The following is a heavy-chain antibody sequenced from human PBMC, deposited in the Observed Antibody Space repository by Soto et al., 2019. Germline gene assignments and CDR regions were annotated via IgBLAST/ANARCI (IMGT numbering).Heavy chain of an antibody. J-gene: IGHJ6*02. Sequence: SVKVPCKASGGTFSSYTISWVRQAPGQGLEWMGRIIPILGIANYAQKFQGWVTMTRDTSISAAYMELSRLRSDDTAVYYCARAAPRTRYSGMDVWGQGTTVTVSS. D-gene: IGHD2-8*01. CDR3: ARAAPRTRYSGMDV. V-gene: IGHV1-69*02. CDR2: IIPILGIA. CDR1: GGTFSSYT.